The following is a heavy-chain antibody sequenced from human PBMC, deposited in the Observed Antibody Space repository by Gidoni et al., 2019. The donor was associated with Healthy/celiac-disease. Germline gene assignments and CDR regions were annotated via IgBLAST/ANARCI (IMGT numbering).Heavy chain of an antibody. D-gene: IGHD5-12*01. J-gene: IGHJ4*02. V-gene: IGHV3-33*01. CDR2: IWYDGSNK. Sequence: WVAVIWYDGSNKYYADSVKGRFTISRDNSKNTLYLQMNSLRAEDTAVYYCARGDPIVATGYYFDYWGQGTLVTVSS. CDR3: ARGDPIVATGYYFDY.